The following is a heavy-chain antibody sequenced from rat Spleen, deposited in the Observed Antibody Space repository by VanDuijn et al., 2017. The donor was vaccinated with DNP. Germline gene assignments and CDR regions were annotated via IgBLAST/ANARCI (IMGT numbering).Heavy chain of an antibody. V-gene: IGHV5-31*01. CDR2: ISTSGSRT. Sequence: EVQLVESGGDLVQPGRSLKLSCVASGFTFNNYWMTWIRQAPKKGLEWVATISTSGSRTYYPDSVKGRFTISRDNAKSSLYLQMNSLKSEDTATYFCAREQHFYFDYWGQGVMVTVSS. CDR1: GFTFNNYW. D-gene: IGHD1-10*01. J-gene: IGHJ2*01. CDR3: AREQHFYFDY.